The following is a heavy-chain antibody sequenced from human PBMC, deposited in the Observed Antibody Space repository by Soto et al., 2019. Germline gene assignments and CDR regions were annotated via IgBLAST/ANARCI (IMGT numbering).Heavy chain of an antibody. D-gene: IGHD6-13*01. CDR1: GFTFSSYA. CDR2: TSFDGSNK. V-gene: IGHV3-30-3*01. Sequence: GGSLRLSCAASGFTFSSYAMEWVRQAPGKGLEWVAVTSFDGSNKNYADSVKGRFTISRDNSKNTLYLQMNSLRAEDTAVYYCARVASRSSWYSIDYWGQGTLVTVSS. CDR3: ARVASRSSWYSIDY. J-gene: IGHJ4*02.